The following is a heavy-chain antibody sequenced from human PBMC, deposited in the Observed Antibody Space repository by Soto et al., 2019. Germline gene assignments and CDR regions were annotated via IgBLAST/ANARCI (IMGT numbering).Heavy chain of an antibody. D-gene: IGHD2-15*01. CDR3: AKTMGDCSGGSCYGAYSMDV. V-gene: IGHV3-23*01. CDR2: VSASGGST. J-gene: IGHJ6*02. CDR1: GFSFNTYA. Sequence: GESLKISCAASGFSFNTYAMSWVRQARGKGPEWVSTVSASGGSTYSADSVKGRFTISRDNSKNTVHLQMNSLRAEDTAVYYCAKTMGDCSGGSCYGAYSMDVWGQGITVTVSS.